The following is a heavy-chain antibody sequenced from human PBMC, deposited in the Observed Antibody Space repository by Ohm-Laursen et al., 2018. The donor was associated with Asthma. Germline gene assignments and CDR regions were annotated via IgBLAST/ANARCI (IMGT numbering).Heavy chain of an antibody. V-gene: IGHV3-23*01. CDR3: AKDASDYGDYFPDWYFDL. Sequence: SLRLSCTASGYTFSRYSIHWVRPAPGKGLEWVSAISGSGGSTYYADSVKGRFTISRDNSKNTLYLQMNSLRAEDTAVYYCAKDASDYGDYFPDWYFDLWGRGTLVTVSS. J-gene: IGHJ2*01. D-gene: IGHD4-17*01. CDR2: ISGSGGST. CDR1: GYTFSRYS.